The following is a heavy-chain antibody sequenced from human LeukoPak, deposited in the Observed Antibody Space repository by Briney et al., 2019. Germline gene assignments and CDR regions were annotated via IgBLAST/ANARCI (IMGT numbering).Heavy chain of an antibody. V-gene: IGHV4-4*07. D-gene: IGHD6-6*01. CDR3: ARDLGSSPGFDY. Sequence: SETLSLTCTVSGGSISSYYWNWIRQPAGKGLEWIGRIYTSGSTNYNPSLKSRVTMSVDTSKNQSSLKLTSVTAADTAVYYCARDLGSSPGFDYWGQGTLVTVSS. CDR1: GGSISSYY. J-gene: IGHJ4*02. CDR2: IYTSGST.